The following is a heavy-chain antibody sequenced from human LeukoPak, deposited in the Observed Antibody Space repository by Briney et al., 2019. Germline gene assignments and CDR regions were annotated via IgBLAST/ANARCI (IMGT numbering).Heavy chain of an antibody. CDR2: ISYDGSNK. CDR1: GFTPGSYA. V-gene: IGHV3-30-3*01. Sequence: GSSLRLSCAASGFTPGSYAMHWVRQAPRKGLEWVAVISYDGSNKYYADSVKGRFSISRDNFKNTMYLQMNSLRGDDTAVYYCARDLVGAAADAGMDVWGQGTTVTVSS. CDR3: ARDLVGAAADAGMDV. D-gene: IGHD6-13*01. J-gene: IGHJ6*02.